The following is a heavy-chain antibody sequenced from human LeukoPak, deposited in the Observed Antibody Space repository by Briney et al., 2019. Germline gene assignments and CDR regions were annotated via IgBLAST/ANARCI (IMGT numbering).Heavy chain of an antibody. Sequence: PGGSLRLSCAASGFTFSTYAMNWVRQAPGKGLEWVSVIVGDGGGIHYADSVSGRFTISRDNSRNTLCLQMNSLRVEDTAVYYCAKDRIPDGKYSIDFWGQGTLVTVSS. CDR3: AKDRIPDGKYSIDF. V-gene: IGHV3-23*01. CDR1: GFTFSTYA. CDR2: IVGDGGGI. J-gene: IGHJ4*02. D-gene: IGHD5-24*01.